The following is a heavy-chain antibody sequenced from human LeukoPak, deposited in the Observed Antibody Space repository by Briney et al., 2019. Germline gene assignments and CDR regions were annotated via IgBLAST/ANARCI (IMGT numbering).Heavy chain of an antibody. D-gene: IGHD7-27*01. J-gene: IGHJ4*02. CDR1: GFTLSSTA. CDR2: MNTGNDRT. Sequence: GGSLRLSCAASGFTLSSTAMAWVRQAPGKGLEWVSAMNTGNDRTPYADSVKGRFTISRDNPTSTLYLQMNSLRVEDTALYYCAKDFWGFSFGYWGEGSLVTVSS. V-gene: IGHV3-23*01. CDR3: AKDFWGFSFGY.